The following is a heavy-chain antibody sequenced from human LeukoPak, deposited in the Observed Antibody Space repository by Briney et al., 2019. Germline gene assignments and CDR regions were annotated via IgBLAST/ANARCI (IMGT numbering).Heavy chain of an antibody. CDR3: ARDLATYGSGGRY. Sequence: ASVKVSCKASGYTFNSYGFNWVRQAPGQGLEWVGWISAYDGYTSYSQKLQDRVTMTTDASTTTAYLEVRSLRSDDTAVYYCARDLATYGSGGRYWGQGTLVTVSS. D-gene: IGHD3-10*01. V-gene: IGHV1-18*01. CDR2: ISAYDGYT. J-gene: IGHJ4*02. CDR1: GYTFNSYG.